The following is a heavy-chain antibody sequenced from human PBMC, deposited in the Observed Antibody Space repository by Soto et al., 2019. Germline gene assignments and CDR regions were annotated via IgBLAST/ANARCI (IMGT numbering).Heavy chain of an antibody. J-gene: IGHJ6*02. D-gene: IGHD5-18*01. Sequence: QITLKESGPTLVKPTQPHTLTCTFSGFSLSTSGVCVGWIRQPPGTALEWLALIYWNDDKRYSPSLKSRITITKDTSNNQVVLTMTTMDPVDTATYYCAHYRRGYSYSPYYGMDVLGRGTTVTFSS. V-gene: IGHV2-5*01. CDR1: GFSLSTSGVC. CDR2: IYWNDDK. CDR3: AHYRRGYSYSPYYGMDV.